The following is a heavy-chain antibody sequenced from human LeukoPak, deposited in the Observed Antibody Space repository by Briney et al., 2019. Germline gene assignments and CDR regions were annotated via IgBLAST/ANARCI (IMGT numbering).Heavy chain of an antibody. J-gene: IGHJ4*02. Sequence: SETLSLTCTVSGGSISSYYWSWIRQPPGKGLEWIGYIYYSGNTNYNPSLKSRVTISVDTSKNQFSLKLNSVTAADTAVYYCARHSYGKSLDCWGQGTLVTVSS. V-gene: IGHV4-59*01. CDR1: GGSISSYY. CDR2: IYYSGNT. D-gene: IGHD5-18*01. CDR3: ARHSYGKSLDC.